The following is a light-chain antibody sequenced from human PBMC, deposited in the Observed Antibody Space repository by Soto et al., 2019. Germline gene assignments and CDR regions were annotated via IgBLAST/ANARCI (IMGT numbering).Light chain of an antibody. V-gene: IGKV3-11*01. CDR2: DGF. CDR3: QQRARWPST. J-gene: IGKJ2*02. Sequence: VLTQSPDVLSLSPGQTATLSCRASESVDRYVAWYQQKAGQAPRLLIYDGFTRATGVAARFSGSGSATDFTLTISGLEPEDFAVYYCQQRARWPSTFGPGTKVEIK. CDR1: ESVDRY.